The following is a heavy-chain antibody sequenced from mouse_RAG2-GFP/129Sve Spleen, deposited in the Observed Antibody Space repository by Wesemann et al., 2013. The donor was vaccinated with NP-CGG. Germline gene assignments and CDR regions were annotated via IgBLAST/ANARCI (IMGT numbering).Heavy chain of an antibody. V-gene: IGHV1-4*02. J-gene: IGHJ3*01. D-gene: IGHD4-1*01. CDR3: ARDNWAVFAY. Sequence: DKTTLTADKSSSTAYMQLSSLTSEDSAVYYCARDNWAVFAYWGQGTLVTVSA.